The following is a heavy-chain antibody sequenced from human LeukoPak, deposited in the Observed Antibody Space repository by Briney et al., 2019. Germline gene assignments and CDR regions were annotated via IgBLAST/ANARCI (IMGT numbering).Heavy chain of an antibody. Sequence: SETLSLTCTVSGGSISSSSYYWGWIRQPPGKGLEWIGSIYYSGSTYYNPSLKSRVTISVDTSKNQFSLKLSSVTAADTAVYYCPSPYGYYYWGQGTLVTVSS. D-gene: IGHD5-18*01. CDR3: PSPYGYYY. V-gene: IGHV4-39*01. CDR1: GGSISSSSYY. CDR2: IYYSGST. J-gene: IGHJ4*02.